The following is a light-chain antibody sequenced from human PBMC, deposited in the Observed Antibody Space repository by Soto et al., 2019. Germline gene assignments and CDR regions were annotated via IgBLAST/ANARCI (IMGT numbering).Light chain of an antibody. CDR2: GNS. CDR1: SSNIGAGYE. CDR3: QSYDSSLGYV. Sequence: QSVLTQPPSVSGAPGQRVTISCTGSSSNIGAGYEVHWYQQLPGTAPKLLIYGNSNRPSGVPDRFSGSKSGTSASLAITGLQAEDEADYYCQSYDSSLGYVFGTGTKLTVL. V-gene: IGLV1-40*01. J-gene: IGLJ1*01.